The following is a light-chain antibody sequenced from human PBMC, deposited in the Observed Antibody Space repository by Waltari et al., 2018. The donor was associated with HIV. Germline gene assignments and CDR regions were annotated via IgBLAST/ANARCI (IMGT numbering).Light chain of an antibody. J-gene: IGKJ5*01. CDR1: QGINNY. CDR2: AAS. CDR3: QQYNSYPIT. Sequence: DIQMTQSPSSLSASVGDRVTITCRASQGINNYLVWFQQKPGKAHKSLIYAASSLQSGVPSKFSGSGSGTDFTLTISSLQPEDSATYYCQQYNSYPITFGQGTRLEIK. V-gene: IGKV1-16*02.